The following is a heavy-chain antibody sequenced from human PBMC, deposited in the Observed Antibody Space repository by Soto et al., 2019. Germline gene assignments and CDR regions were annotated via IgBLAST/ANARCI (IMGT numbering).Heavy chain of an antibody. V-gene: IGHV1-69*01. D-gene: IGHD3-3*01. CDR2: IIPIFGTA. J-gene: IGHJ6*02. CDR1: GGTFSSYA. Sequence: QVQLVQSGAEVKKPVSSVKVSCKASGGTFSSYAISWVRQAPGQGLEWMGGIIPIFGTANYAQKFQGRVTITADESTSTAYMELSSLRSEDTAVYYCARGDYDFWSGHYYYYGMDVWGQGTTVTVSS. CDR3: ARGDYDFWSGHYYYYGMDV.